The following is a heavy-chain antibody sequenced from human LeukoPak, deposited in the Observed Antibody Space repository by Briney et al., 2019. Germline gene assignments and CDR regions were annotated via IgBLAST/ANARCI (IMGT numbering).Heavy chain of an antibody. Sequence: PGGSLRLSCAASGFTFSSYSMHWVRQAPGKGLEWVSSISASSSSIYYADSVKGRFTISRDNAKNSLYLQMNSLRAEDTAVYYCVRESYYYDSSGFDYWGQGTLVTVSS. J-gene: IGHJ4*02. CDR1: GFTFSSYS. D-gene: IGHD3-22*01. V-gene: IGHV3-21*01. CDR2: ISASSSSI. CDR3: VRESYYYDSSGFDY.